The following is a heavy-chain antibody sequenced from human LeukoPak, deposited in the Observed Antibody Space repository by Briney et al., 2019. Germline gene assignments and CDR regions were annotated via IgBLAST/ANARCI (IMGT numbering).Heavy chain of an antibody. CDR3: ARAGCSSTSCFGFFNWFDP. CDR1: GGSISSYY. CDR2: IYTSGST. J-gene: IGHJ5*02. D-gene: IGHD2-2*01. Sequence: SETLSLTCTVSGGSISSYYWSWIRQPAGKGLEWIGRIYTSGSTNYNPSLKSRVTMSVDTSKNQSSLKLSSVTAADTAVYYCARAGCSSTSCFGFFNWFDPWGQGTLVTVSS. V-gene: IGHV4-4*07.